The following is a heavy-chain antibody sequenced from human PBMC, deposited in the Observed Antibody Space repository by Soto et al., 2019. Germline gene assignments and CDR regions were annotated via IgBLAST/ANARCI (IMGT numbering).Heavy chain of an antibody. J-gene: IGHJ4*02. V-gene: IGHV3-23*01. CDR3: ANPGKLGYCSSTSCYDY. D-gene: IGHD2-2*01. CDR1: GFTFSSYA. Sequence: GGSLRLSCAASGFTFSSYAMSWVRQAPGKGLEWVSAISGNGGSTYYADSVKGRFTISRDNSKNTLYLQMNSLRAEDTAVYYCANPGKLGYCSSTSCYDYWGQGTLVTVSS. CDR2: ISGNGGST.